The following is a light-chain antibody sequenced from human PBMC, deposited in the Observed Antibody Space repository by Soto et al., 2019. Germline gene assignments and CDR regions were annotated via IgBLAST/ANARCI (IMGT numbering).Light chain of an antibody. CDR2: SNN. CDR1: SSNIGSNT. V-gene: IGLV1-44*01. J-gene: IGLJ1*01. Sequence: QSLLTQPPSASGTPGQRVTISCSGSSSNIGSNTVNWYQQLPGTAPKLLTYSNNQRPSGVPDRFSGSKSGNSASLAISGLQSEDEADYYCAAWDDSLNGRYVFGTGTKVTVL. CDR3: AAWDDSLNGRYV.